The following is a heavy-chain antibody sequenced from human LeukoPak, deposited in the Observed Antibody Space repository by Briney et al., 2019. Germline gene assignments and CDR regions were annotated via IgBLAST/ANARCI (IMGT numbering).Heavy chain of an antibody. V-gene: IGHV3-21*01. D-gene: IGHD4-17*01. J-gene: IGHJ4*02. CDR3: TRDQGGGVTTVTTPDY. CDR2: ISSSSSYI. Sequence: GGSLRLSCAASGFIFSSYTMNWVRQAPGKGLEWVSSISSSSSYIYYADSVKGRFTISRDNAKNSLYLQMNSLRTEDTAVYYCTRDQGGGVTTVTTPDYWGQGTLVTVSS. CDR1: GFIFSSYT.